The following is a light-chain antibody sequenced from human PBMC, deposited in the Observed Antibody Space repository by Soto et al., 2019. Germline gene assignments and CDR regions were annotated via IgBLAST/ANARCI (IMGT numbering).Light chain of an antibody. V-gene: IGLV2-14*01. J-gene: IGLJ3*02. CDR2: DVS. CDR1: SSDVGTYNY. Sequence: QSALTQPTSVSGSPGQSITISCTGTSSDVGTYNYVSWYQHRPGKAPKLMIYDVSYRPSGVSNRLSVSKSANTASLPISGLQAEDEADYYCSSYTTSNTQVFGGGTQLTVL. CDR3: SSYTTSNTQV.